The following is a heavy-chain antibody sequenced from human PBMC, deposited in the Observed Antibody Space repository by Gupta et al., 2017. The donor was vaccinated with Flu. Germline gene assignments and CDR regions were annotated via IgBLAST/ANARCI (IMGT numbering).Heavy chain of an antibody. J-gene: IGHJ4*02. D-gene: IGHD1-7*01. CDR2: VSGNGGTS. V-gene: IGHV3-23*01. CDR1: GSSLWGDA. Sequence: VQLLESGGGLVPPGGSLRLSCAASGSSLWGDARGWVSQAEGKGLEWGSAVSGNGGTSYFADSGKGRFTISRDTSENTRVLQMNSLGAEDTAVYFCAKVGITGSTWYFDDWGQGTMVAVSS. CDR3: AKVGITGSTWYFDD.